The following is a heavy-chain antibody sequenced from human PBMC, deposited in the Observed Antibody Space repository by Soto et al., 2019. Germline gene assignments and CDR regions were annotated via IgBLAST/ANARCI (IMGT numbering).Heavy chain of an antibody. V-gene: IGHV4-4*02. CDR1: GGSTSSSDR. D-gene: IGHD1-26*01. CDR2: IHRDGVT. J-gene: IGHJ4*02. CDR3: AGRPEIHPR. Sequence: QVHLQESGPGLVKPSETLSLTCAISGGSTSSSDRWTWVRQPPGEGLKWIGEIHRDGVTNYNSSLKSRLTISLDQSRNQFSPSLTSVTAADAAVYFCAGRPEIHPRWGQGILVPVSS.